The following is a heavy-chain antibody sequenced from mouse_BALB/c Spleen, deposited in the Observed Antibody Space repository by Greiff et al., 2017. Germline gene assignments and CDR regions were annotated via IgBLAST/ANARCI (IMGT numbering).Heavy chain of an antibody. J-gene: IGHJ3*01. CDR1: GYTFTSYW. Sequence: QVQLQQSGAELAKPGASVKMSCKASGYTFTSYWMHWVKQRPGQGLEWIGYINPSTGYTEYNQKFKDKATLTADKSSSTAYMQLSSLTSEDSAVYYGARGIYVVYYGLASWGQGTLVTVSA. D-gene: IGHD2-3*01. CDR3: ARGIYVVYYGLAS. V-gene: IGHV1-7*01. CDR2: INPSTGYT.